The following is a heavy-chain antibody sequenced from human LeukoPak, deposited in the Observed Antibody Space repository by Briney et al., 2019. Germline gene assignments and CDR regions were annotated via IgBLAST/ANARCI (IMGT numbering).Heavy chain of an antibody. CDR1: GFSFSSYA. D-gene: IGHD3-10*01. CDR3: AKSALWFGELFGPFDY. CDR2: LTNSGGQT. J-gene: IGHJ4*02. Sequence: PGGSLRLSCAASGFSFSSYAMSWVRQAPGKGLEWVSGLTNSGGQTYYADSVKGRFTISRDNSKNTLYLQMNSLRAEDTAVYYCAKSALWFGELFGPFDYWGQGTLVTVSS. V-gene: IGHV3-23*01.